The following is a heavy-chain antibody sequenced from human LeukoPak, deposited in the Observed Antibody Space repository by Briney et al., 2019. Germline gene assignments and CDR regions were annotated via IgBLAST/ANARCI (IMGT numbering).Heavy chain of an antibody. Sequence: ASVKVSCKASGGTFSSYAISWVRQAPGQGLEWMGGILPIFGTANYAQKFQGRVTITADESTSTAYMELSSLRSEDTAVYYCARDSITMTAFDIWGQGTMVTVSS. CDR2: ILPIFGTA. D-gene: IGHD3-22*01. V-gene: IGHV1-69*01. J-gene: IGHJ3*02. CDR3: ARDSITMTAFDI. CDR1: GGTFSSYA.